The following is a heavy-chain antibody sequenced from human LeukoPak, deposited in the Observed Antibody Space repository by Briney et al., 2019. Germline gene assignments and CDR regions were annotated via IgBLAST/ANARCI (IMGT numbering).Heavy chain of an antibody. CDR1: EFTFTTYG. V-gene: IGHV3-33*01. CDR3: ARDWKTNSFDY. D-gene: IGHD1-1*01. Sequence: GGSLRLSCAASEFTFTTYGMHWVRQAPGKGLEWVAFIYYDGSNIYYADYVRGRFTISRDISKNTLYLQMDSLRAEDTAIYYCARDWKTNSFDYWGQGTLVTVSS. CDR2: IYYDGSNI. J-gene: IGHJ4*02.